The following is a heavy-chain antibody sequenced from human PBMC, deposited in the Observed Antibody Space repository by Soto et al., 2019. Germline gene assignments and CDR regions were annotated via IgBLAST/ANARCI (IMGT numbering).Heavy chain of an antibody. J-gene: IGHJ4*02. Sequence: SQTLRLPYAVKTESFSDYYCLCILQSPGKGLDWIGEIDHSGNTNYSPSLKSRVTLSVDTSKNQFSLKLNSVTAADTAEYYGVGGRSRLAVLDYWGQGTPDTVSS. CDR3: VGGRSRLAVLDY. CDR1: TESFSDYY. V-gene: IGHV4-34*08. CDR2: IDHSGNT. D-gene: IGHD2-15*01.